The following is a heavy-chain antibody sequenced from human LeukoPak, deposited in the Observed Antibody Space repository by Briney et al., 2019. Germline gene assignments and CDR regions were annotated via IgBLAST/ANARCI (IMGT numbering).Heavy chain of an antibody. CDR3: ASGNWNYAIVY. J-gene: IGHJ4*02. V-gene: IGHV4-31*03. CDR2: IYYSGST. D-gene: IGHD1-7*01. CDR1: GGSISSGGYY. Sequence: SETLSLTCTVSGGSISSGGYYWSWIRQHPGKGLEWIGYIYYSGSTYYNPSLKSRVTISVDTSKNQLSLKLSSVTAADTAVYYCASGNWNYAIVYWGQGTLVAVSS.